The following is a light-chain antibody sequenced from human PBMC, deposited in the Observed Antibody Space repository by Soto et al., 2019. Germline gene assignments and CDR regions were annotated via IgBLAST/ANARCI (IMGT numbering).Light chain of an antibody. J-gene: IGKJ2*01. V-gene: IGKV3-20*01. Sequence: EIVLTQSPGTLSLSPGERATLSCRASQSVSSSYLGWYQQKPGQAPRLLIYGASSRATGIPDRFSGSGSGTDFTLTISRLEREDFAVYYCQQYGSSHTFGQGTKLEIK. CDR3: QQYGSSHT. CDR1: QSVSSSY. CDR2: GAS.